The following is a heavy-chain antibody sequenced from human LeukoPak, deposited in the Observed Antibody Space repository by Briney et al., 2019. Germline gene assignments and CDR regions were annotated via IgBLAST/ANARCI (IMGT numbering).Heavy chain of an antibody. D-gene: IGHD3-10*01. V-gene: IGHV3-20*03. CDR1: GFTFYDYG. J-gene: IGHJ3*02. CDR2: INWNGGST. CDR3: ARPYGDAFDI. Sequence: GGSLRLSFAASGFTFYDYGMSWVRPAPGKGLEWVSGINWNGGSTGYADSVKGRFTISRDNAKNSLYLQMNSLRAEDTALYYCARPYGDAFDIWGQGTMVTVSS.